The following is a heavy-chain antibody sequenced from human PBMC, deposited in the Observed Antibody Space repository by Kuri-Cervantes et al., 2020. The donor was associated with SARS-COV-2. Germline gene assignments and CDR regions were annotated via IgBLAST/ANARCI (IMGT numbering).Heavy chain of an antibody. V-gene: IGHV4-38-2*02. J-gene: IGHJ5*02. CDR3: ARDLLLYYDSSGYHNWFDP. Sequence: SETLSLTCTVSGYSISSGYYWGRIRQPPGKGLEWIGSIYHSGSTYYNPSLKSRVTISVDTSKNQFSLKLSSVTAADTAVYYCARDLLLYYDSSGYHNWFDPWGQGTLVTVSS. D-gene: IGHD3-22*01. CDR1: GYSISSGYY. CDR2: IYHSGST.